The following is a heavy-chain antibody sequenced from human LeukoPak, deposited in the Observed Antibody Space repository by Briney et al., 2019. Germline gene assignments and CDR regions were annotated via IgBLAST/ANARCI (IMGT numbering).Heavy chain of an antibody. J-gene: IGHJ4*02. CDR3: ARARYCSGGSCYRGFDN. CDR1: GFTFDDYA. V-gene: IGHV3-9*01. Sequence: PGRSLRLSCAASGFTFDDYAMHWVRQVPGKGLEWVSGISWNSGSIGYVDSVKGRFTISRDNAKSSLYLQMNSLRAEDTALYYCARARYCSGGSCYRGFDNWGQGTRVTVSS. D-gene: IGHD2-15*01. CDR2: ISWNSGSI.